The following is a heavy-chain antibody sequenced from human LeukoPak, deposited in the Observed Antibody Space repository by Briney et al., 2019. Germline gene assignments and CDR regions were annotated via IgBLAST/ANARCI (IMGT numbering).Heavy chain of an antibody. CDR1: GFGFSSYA. Sequence: QSGGSLRLSCAASGFGFSSYAMHWVRQAPGKGLEWVAFIRYDGSNKYYADSVKGRFTISRDNSKNTLYLQMNSLRAEDTAVYYCLSDIVVVPAAILFDYWGQGTLVTVSS. CDR3: LSDIVVVPAAILFDY. D-gene: IGHD2-2*02. V-gene: IGHV3-30*02. CDR2: IRYDGSNK. J-gene: IGHJ4*02.